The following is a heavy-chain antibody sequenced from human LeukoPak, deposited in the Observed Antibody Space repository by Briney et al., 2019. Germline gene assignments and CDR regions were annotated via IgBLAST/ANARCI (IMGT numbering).Heavy chain of an antibody. V-gene: IGHV3-30*04. CDR1: GFTFSSYA. CDR2: ISYDGSNK. J-gene: IGHJ4*02. D-gene: IGHD3-22*01. CDR3: AKARGAYYYDSSGYSYFDY. Sequence: PGGSLRLSCAASGFTFSSYAMHWVRQAPGKGLEWVAVISYDGSNKYYADSVKGRFTVSRDNSKNTLYLQMNSLRAEDTAVYYCAKARGAYYYDSSGYSYFDYWGQGTLVTVSS.